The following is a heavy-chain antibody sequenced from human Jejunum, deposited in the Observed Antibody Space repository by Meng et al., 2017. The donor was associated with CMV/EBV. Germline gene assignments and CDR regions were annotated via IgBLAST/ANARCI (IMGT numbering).Heavy chain of an antibody. CDR3: YGAGGNSY. CDR1: GVIVSDNH. J-gene: IGHJ4*02. V-gene: IGHV3-53*01. D-gene: IGHD4/OR15-4a*01. Sequence: LKISCAVSGVIVSDNHVNWVRQAPGKGLEWVSTIYGDGITAYADSVKGRFTVSRDTSKNTVYLQMNSLRAEDTAVYYCYGAGGNSYWGQGTVVTVSS. CDR2: IYGDGIT.